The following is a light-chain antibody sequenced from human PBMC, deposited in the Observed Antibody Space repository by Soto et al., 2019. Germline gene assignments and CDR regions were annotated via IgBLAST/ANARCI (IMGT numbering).Light chain of an antibody. CDR1: QSVRTND. V-gene: IGKV3-20*01. J-gene: IGKJ2*01. CDR2: GAS. Sequence: ENVLTQSPGTLSLSPGERATLSCRASQSVRTNDLAWYQQKPGQAPRLLVYGASNRVPGIPDRFSGSGSGTDLTLTIRRLEPEDFVVYYCQQYGSSYTFGQGTKLEIK. CDR3: QQYGSSYT.